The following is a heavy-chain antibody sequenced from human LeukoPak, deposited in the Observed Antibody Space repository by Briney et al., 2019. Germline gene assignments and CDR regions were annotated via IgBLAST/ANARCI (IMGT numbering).Heavy chain of an antibody. D-gene: IGHD3-22*01. V-gene: IGHV1-69*06. Sequence: ASVKVSCKASGGTFTRYAISWVRQAPGQGLEWMGGIIPIYGTTNYAQKFQGRDTITADKSTSTVYMEQSSLRSDDTAVYYCARGPLLDNSGYLGTDWGQGTLVTVSS. J-gene: IGHJ1*01. CDR2: IIPIYGTT. CDR3: ARGPLLDNSGYLGTD. CDR1: GGTFTRYA.